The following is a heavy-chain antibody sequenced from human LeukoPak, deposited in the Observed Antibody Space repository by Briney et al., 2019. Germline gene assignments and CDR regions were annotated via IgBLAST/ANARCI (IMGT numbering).Heavy chain of an antibody. CDR2: INHSGST. V-gene: IGHV4-34*01. CDR3: ARGITMIVVVILRYNWSDP. D-gene: IGHD3-22*01. Sequence: SETLSLTCAVYGGSFSGYYWSWIRQPPGKGLEWIGEINHSGSTNYNPSLKSRVTISVDTSKNQFSLKLSSVTAADTAVYYCARGITMIVVVILRYNWSDPWGQGTLVTVSS. J-gene: IGHJ5*02. CDR1: GGSFSGYY.